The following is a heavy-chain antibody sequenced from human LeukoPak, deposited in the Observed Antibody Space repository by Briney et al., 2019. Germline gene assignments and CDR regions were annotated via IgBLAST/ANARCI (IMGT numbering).Heavy chain of an antibody. Sequence: GSLSLSCAASGFTFSSYAMNWIRPAPGKGLEWVSGISGSAVTTYYADSVKGRFTISRDNSKNTLYLQMNSLRAEDTAVYYCAKPDCSSTDCYRPTYWGQGTLVTVSS. D-gene: IGHD2-2*02. CDR2: ISGSAVTT. CDR3: AKPDCSSTDCYRPTY. J-gene: IGHJ4*02. V-gene: IGHV3-23*01. CDR1: GFTFSSYA.